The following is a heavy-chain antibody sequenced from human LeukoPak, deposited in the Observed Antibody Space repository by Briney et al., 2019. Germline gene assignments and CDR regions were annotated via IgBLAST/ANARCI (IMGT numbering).Heavy chain of an antibody. CDR3: VTEPGYCTGGRCYGGWFDP. CDR2: INHSGNT. CDR1: GGSFSGYY. V-gene: IGHV4-34*01. J-gene: IGHJ5*02. Sequence: PSETLSLTCAVYGGSFSGYYWSGIRQAPGKGLEWIGEINHSGNTNYNPSLKSRVTISVDTSKNQFSLKLSSVTAADTAVYYCVTEPGYCTGGRCYGGWFDPWGQGTLVTVSS. D-gene: IGHD2-15*01.